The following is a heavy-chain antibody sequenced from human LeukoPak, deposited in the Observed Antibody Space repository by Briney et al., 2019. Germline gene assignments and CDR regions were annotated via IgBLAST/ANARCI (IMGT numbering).Heavy chain of an antibody. Sequence: GGSLRLLCAASQFSFSSYSFNWVRQAPGQGLEWVASINKGATHVYYADSMRGRFTVSRDDAKSSLYLQMDSLRAEDTLVYNCVRLRRNIDPSGYYYYYDYWGRGTLVTVSS. V-gene: IGHV3-21*01. CDR3: VRLRRNIDPSGYYYYYDY. J-gene: IGHJ4*02. D-gene: IGHD5-12*01. CDR2: INKGATHV. CDR1: QFSFSSYS.